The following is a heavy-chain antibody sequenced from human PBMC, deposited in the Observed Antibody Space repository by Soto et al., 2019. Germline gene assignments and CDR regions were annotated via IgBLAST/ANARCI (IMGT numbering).Heavy chain of an antibody. Sequence: SETLSLTCTVSGGSISSYYWSWLRQPPGKGLEWIGYIYYSGSTNYNPSLKSRVTISVDTSKNQFSLKLSSVTAADTAVYYCARFVDTAMVTGGNYFDYWGQGTLVTVSS. J-gene: IGHJ4*02. D-gene: IGHD5-18*01. CDR2: IYYSGST. V-gene: IGHV4-59*01. CDR1: GGSISSYY. CDR3: ARFVDTAMVTGGNYFDY.